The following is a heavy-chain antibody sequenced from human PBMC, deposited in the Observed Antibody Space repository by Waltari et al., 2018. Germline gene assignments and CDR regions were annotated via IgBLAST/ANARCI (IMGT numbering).Heavy chain of an antibody. CDR3: ATGAYSSSFHNWFDP. V-gene: IGHV4-39*07. J-gene: IGHJ5*02. CDR2: IYYSGST. Sequence: QLQLQESGPGLVKPSETLSLTCTVSGGSISSSSYYWGWIRQPPGKGLEWIGSIYYSGSTYYNPSLKSRVTITADTSTDTAYMELSSLRSEDTAVYYCATGAYSSSFHNWFDPWGQGTLVTVSS. CDR1: GGSISSSSYY. D-gene: IGHD6-6*01.